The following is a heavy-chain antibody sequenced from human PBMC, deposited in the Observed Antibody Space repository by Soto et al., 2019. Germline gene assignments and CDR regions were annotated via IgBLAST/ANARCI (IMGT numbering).Heavy chain of an antibody. D-gene: IGHD2-15*01. J-gene: IGHJ6*02. V-gene: IGHV3-33*01. CDR1: GFTFSSYG. CDR3: ARVVVAATSYYGMDV. Sequence: GGSLRLSCAASGFTFSSYGMHWVRQAPGKGLEWVAVIWYDGSNKYYADSVKGRFTISRDNSKNTLYLQMNSLRAEDTAVYYCARVVVAATSYYGMDVWGQGTTVTVSS. CDR2: IWYDGSNK.